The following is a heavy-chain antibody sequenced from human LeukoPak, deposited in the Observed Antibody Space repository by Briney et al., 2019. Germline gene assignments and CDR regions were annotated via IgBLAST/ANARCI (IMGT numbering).Heavy chain of an antibody. J-gene: IGHJ3*02. CDR1: GYTFTGYY. D-gene: IGHD2-8*01. CDR3: ASSLMVYDHDAFDI. CDR2: INPNSGCT. Sequence: GASVKVSCKASGYTFTGYYMHWVRQAPGQGLEWMGRINPNSGCTNYAQKFQGRVTMTRDTSISTAYMELSRLRSDDTAVYYCASSLMVYDHDAFDIWGQGTMVTVSS. V-gene: IGHV1-2*06.